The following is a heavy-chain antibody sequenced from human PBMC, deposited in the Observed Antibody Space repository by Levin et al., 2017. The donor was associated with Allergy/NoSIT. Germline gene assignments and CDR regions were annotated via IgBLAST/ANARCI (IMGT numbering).Heavy chain of an antibody. V-gene: IGHV1-46*01. CDR1: GYTFTSYY. Sequence: VASVKVSCKASGYTFTSYYMHWVRQAPGQGLEWMGIINPSGGSTSYAQKFQGRVTMTRDTSTSTVYMELSSLRSEDTAVYYCARTTDTAMVQSEFDYWGQGTLVTVSS. CDR3: ARTTDTAMVQSEFDY. CDR2: INPSGGST. D-gene: IGHD5-18*01. J-gene: IGHJ4*02.